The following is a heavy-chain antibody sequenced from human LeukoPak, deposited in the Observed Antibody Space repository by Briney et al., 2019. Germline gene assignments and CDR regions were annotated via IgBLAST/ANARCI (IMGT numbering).Heavy chain of an antibody. CDR3: GRVDGVRLRLGELSHHDFDY. CDR1: GYTLTSYA. D-gene: IGHD3-16*02. Sequence: APVKVSCKASGYTLTSYAMNWLGRSPGQGRKWMGWINTNTLNPTYAQAFTGRFVFSLDTSVTTAYLQISSLKAEDTAVYYCGRVDGVRLRLGELSHHDFDYWGQGTLVTVSS. V-gene: IGHV7-4-1*02. J-gene: IGHJ4*02. CDR2: INTNTLNP.